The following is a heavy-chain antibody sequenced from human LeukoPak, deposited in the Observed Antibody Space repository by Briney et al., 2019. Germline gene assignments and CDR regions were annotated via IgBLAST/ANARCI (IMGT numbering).Heavy chain of an antibody. J-gene: IGHJ4*02. CDR1: EFSVGSNY. CDR3: ARSTVDLDY. Sequence: GGSLRLSCAAPEFSVGSNYMTWVRQAPGKGLEWVSLIYSGGSTYYADSVKGRFTISRDNSKNTLYLQMNSLRAGDTAVYYCARSTVDLDYWGQGTLVTVSS. CDR2: IYSGGST. V-gene: IGHV3-66*01. D-gene: IGHD5-12*01.